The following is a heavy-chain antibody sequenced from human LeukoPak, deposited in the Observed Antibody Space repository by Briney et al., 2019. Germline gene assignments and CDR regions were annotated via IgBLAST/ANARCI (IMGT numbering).Heavy chain of an antibody. CDR2: IIPIFGTA. D-gene: IGHD3-3*01. V-gene: IGHV1-69*13. CDR3: ARVPSLYDFWSGYSFDY. Sequence: SVKVSCKASGGTFSSYAISWVRQAPGQGLEWMGGIIPIFGTANYAQKFQGRVTITADESTSTAYMELSSLRSEDTAVYYCARVPSLYDFWSGYSFDYWGQGTLVTVSS. CDR1: GGTFSSYA. J-gene: IGHJ4*02.